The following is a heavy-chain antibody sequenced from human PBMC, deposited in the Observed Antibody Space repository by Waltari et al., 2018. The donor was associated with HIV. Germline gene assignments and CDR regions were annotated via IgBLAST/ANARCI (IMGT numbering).Heavy chain of an antibody. CDR1: DFPISSGHY. CDR2: VVHSGST. Sequence: QVQLQESGPGLVKPSDTLYLTCAVSDFPISSGHYWGWLRTSPGKGLDWLGSVVHSGSTFYKPSFKSRVSISVDTSKSQFSLKLTSVTAADTAVYYCARQPAPDSTWFQIYFDYWGQGTVVTVSS. J-gene: IGHJ4*02. V-gene: IGHV4-38-2*01. D-gene: IGHD6-13*01. CDR3: ARQPAPDSTWFQIYFDY.